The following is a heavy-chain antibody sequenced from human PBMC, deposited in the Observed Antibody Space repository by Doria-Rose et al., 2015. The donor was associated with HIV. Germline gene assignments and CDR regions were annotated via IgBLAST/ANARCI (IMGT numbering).Heavy chain of an antibody. D-gene: IGHD3-10*01. Sequence: QVQLQQWDAGLLKPSETLSLTCAVYGGSFSDHYWSWIRQPPGKGLEWIGEINDTGSANYNPSLKSRVTISVDTSKNQFSLKVGSVTAADTAVYYCARVPDNYITSPFDYWGQGKLVTVSS. V-gene: IGHV4-34*01. J-gene: IGHJ4*02. CDR2: INDTGSA. CDR1: GGSFSDHY. CDR3: ARVPDNYITSPFDY.